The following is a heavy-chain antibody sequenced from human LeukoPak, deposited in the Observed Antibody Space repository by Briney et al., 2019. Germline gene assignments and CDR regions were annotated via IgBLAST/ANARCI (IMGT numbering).Heavy chain of an antibody. J-gene: IGHJ6*02. CDR3: AKAVWFGEFDYYFFGLDV. D-gene: IGHD3-10*01. Sequence: PGGSLRLSCAAFGFTFSSYAMGWVRQAPGKGLEWVSAIRGSGGDTYYADSVKGRFTFSRDNSKNTLYLQMNSLRPEDTALYYCAKAVWFGEFDYYFFGLDVWGQGTTITVSS. CDR2: IRGSGGDT. CDR1: GFTFSSYA. V-gene: IGHV3-23*01.